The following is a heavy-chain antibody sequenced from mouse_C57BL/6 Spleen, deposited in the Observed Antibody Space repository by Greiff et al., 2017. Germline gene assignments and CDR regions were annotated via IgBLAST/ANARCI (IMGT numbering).Heavy chain of an antibody. J-gene: IGHJ1*03. CDR2: IDPETGGT. CDR3: TRRGLYGSSRFDV. CDR1: GYTFTDYE. V-gene: IGHV1-15*01. D-gene: IGHD1-1*01. Sequence: QVQLQQSGAELVRPGASVTLSCKASGYTFTDYEMHWVKQTPVHGLEWIGAIDPETGGTAYNQKFKGKAILTADKSSSTAYMELRSLTSEDSAVYYCTRRGLYGSSRFDVWGTGTTVTVSS.